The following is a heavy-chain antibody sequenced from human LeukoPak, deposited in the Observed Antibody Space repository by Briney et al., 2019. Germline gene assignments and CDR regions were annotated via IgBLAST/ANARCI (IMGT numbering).Heavy chain of an antibody. Sequence: GGSLRLFCAASGFTFSSYAMSWVRQAPGKGLEWVSAISGSGGSTYYADSVKGRFTISRDNSKNTLYLQMNSLRAEDTAVYYCAKDEWYSSGWYDRGYYYGMDVWGQGTTVTVSS. CDR2: ISGSGGST. D-gene: IGHD6-19*01. V-gene: IGHV3-23*01. CDR3: AKDEWYSSGWYDRGYYYGMDV. J-gene: IGHJ6*02. CDR1: GFTFSSYA.